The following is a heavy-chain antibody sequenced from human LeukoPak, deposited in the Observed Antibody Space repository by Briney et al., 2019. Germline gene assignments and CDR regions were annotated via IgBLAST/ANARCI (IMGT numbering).Heavy chain of an antibody. CDR2: INPNSGGT. D-gene: IGHD1-14*01. J-gene: IGHJ6*03. Sequence: GASVKVSCKASGYTFTGDNMHWVRQAPGQGLEWMGWINPNSGGTNYAQKFQGRVTMTRDTSISTAYMELSRLRSDDTAVYYCARDLSATKSNRYYYMDVWGKGTTVTVSS. CDR3: ARDLSATKSNRYYYMDV. CDR1: GYTFTGDN. V-gene: IGHV1-2*02.